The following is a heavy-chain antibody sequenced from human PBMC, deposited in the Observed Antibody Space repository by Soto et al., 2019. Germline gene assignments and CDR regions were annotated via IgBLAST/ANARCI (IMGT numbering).Heavy chain of an antibody. J-gene: IGHJ4*02. Sequence: QVQLVESGGGVVQPGRSLRLSCAASGFTFSSYGMHWVRQAPGKGLEWVAVIWYDGSNKYYADSVKGRFTISRDNSKNTLYLQMSSLRAEDTAVYYCARDSYYAGRTADYWGQGTLVTVSS. D-gene: IGHD3-22*01. V-gene: IGHV3-33*01. CDR2: IWYDGSNK. CDR1: GFTFSSYG. CDR3: ARDSYYAGRTADY.